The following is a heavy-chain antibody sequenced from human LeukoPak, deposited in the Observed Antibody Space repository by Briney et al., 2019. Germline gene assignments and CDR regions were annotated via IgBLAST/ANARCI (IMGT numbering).Heavy chain of an antibody. V-gene: IGHV3-21*01. D-gene: IGHD1-26*01. CDR1: GFTFSSYS. J-gene: IGHJ6*03. CDR3: AREREVGATSRGWDYYYYYMDV. Sequence: GGSLRLSCAASGFTFSSYSMNWVRQAPGKGLEWVSSISSSSSYIYYADSVKGRFTISRDNAKNSLYLQMNSLRAEDTAVYYCAREREVGATSRGWDYYYYYMDVWGKGTTVTVSS. CDR2: ISSSSSYI.